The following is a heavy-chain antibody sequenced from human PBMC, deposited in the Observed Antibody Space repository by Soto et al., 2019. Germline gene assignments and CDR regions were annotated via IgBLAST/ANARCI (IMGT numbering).Heavy chain of an antibody. CDR3: ASHGGRSPEGGYYYGMDV. CDR2: IIPIFGTA. J-gene: IGHJ6*01. CDR1: GGGFNSYA. Sequence: SPLNLYRKASGGGFNSYAISWLRQDPRKGLEWMGGIIPIFGTADYAQKFQGRVTITADESTSTAYMELSTLRSEDTAVYYCASHGGRSPEGGYYYGMDVWGKGTKVTVSS. V-gene: IGHV1-69*13. D-gene: IGHD1-26*01.